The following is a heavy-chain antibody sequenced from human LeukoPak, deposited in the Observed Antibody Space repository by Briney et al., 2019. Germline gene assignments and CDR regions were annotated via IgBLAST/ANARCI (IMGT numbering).Heavy chain of an antibody. J-gene: IGHJ3*02. Sequence: SETLSLTCTVSGGSISSYYWSWIRQPPGKGLEWIGYIYYSGSTNYNPSLKSRVTISVDTSKNQFPLKLSSVTAADTAVYYCARLEAKRRRETGAFDIWGQGTMVTVSS. D-gene: IGHD1-14*01. V-gene: IGHV4-59*12. CDR2: IYYSGST. CDR3: ARLEAKRRRETGAFDI. CDR1: GGSISSYY.